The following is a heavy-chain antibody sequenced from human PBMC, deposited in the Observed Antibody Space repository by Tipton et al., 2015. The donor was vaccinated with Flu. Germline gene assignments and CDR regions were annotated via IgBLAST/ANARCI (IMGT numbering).Heavy chain of an antibody. D-gene: IGHD1-26*01. V-gene: IGHV4-61*02. CDR3: ARESPDEGLFIVGATQGKFDY. CDR2: IYTSGST. J-gene: IGHJ4*02. CDR1: GGSISSGSYY. Sequence: TLSLTCTVSGGSISSGSYYWSWIRQPAGKGLEWIGRIYTSGSTNYNPSLKSRVTISVETSKNQFSLKLSSVTAADTAVYYCARESPDEGLFIVGATQGKFDYWGQGTLATVSS.